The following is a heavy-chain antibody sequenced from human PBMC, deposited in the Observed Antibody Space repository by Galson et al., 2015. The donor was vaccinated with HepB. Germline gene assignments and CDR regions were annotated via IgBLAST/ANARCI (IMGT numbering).Heavy chain of an antibody. Sequence: SLRLSCAASGFTFSSYAMSWVRQAPGKGLEWVSAISGSGGSTYYADSVKGRFTISRDNSKNTLYLQMNSLRAEDTAVYYCATHLGGDIVVVVAATLFWYYGMDVWGQGTTVTVSS. J-gene: IGHJ6*02. CDR2: ISGSGGST. CDR1: GFTFSSYA. CDR3: ATHLGGDIVVVVAATLFWYYGMDV. V-gene: IGHV3-23*01. D-gene: IGHD2-15*01.